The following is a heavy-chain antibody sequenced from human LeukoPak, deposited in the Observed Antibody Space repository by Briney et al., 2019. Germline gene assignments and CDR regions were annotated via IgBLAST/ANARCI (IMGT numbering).Heavy chain of an antibody. CDR3: ARLSYYYDSSESDI. CDR2: IYYSGST. V-gene: IGHV4-59*08. J-gene: IGHJ3*02. Sequence: SETLSLTCTVSAGSISSYYWTWIPQRPGKGLEWIGYIYYSGSTKYNPSLKNRVTISVDTSKNQFSLNLTSVTAADTAIYYCARLSYYYDSSESDIWSQGTMVTVSS. D-gene: IGHD3-22*01. CDR1: AGSISSYY.